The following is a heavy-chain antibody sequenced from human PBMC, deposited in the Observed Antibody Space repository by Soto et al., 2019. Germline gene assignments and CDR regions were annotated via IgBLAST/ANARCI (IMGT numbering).Heavy chain of an antibody. CDR3: AQPSVASGSF. Sequence: EVQLLESGGGLVQPGGSLRLSCAASGFTFSSYAMSWVRQAPGKGLEWVSTISGSGGTTYYADSVKGRFTISRDNSKNTLYLQMNSLRAEDTAVYYCAQPSVASGSFWGQGTLVTVSS. CDR1: GFTFSSYA. V-gene: IGHV3-23*01. J-gene: IGHJ4*02. D-gene: IGHD6-19*01. CDR2: ISGSGGTT.